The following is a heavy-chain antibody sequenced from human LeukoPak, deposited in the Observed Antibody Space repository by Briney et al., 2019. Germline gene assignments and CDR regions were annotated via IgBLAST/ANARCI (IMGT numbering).Heavy chain of an antibody. CDR3: ARDPLEIGEDSETYYYYYMDV. Sequence: GGSLRLSCAASGFTFSSYSMNWVRQAPGKGLEWVSYISSSSSTIYYADSVKGRFTISRDNAKNSLYLQMNSLRAEDTAVYYCARDPLEIGEDSETYYYYYMDVWGKGTTVTVSS. J-gene: IGHJ6*03. CDR1: GFTFSSYS. CDR2: ISSSSSTI. V-gene: IGHV3-48*01. D-gene: IGHD3-10*01.